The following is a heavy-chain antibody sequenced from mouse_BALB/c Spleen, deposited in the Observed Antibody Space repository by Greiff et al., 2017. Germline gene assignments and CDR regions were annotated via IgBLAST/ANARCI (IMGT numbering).Heavy chain of an antibody. CDR3: ARGGTTVEGAMDY. Sequence: EVKLQESGPGLVKPSQSLSLTCSVTGYSITSGYYWNWIRQFPGNKLEWMGYISYDGSNNYNPSLKNRISITRDTSKNQFFLKLNSVTTEDTATYYCARGGTTVEGAMDYWGQGTSVTVSS. V-gene: IGHV3-6*02. D-gene: IGHD1-1*01. CDR1: GYSITSGYY. CDR2: ISYDGSN. J-gene: IGHJ4*01.